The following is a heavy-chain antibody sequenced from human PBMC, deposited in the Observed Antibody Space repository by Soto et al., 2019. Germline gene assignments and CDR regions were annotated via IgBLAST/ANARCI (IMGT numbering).Heavy chain of an antibody. CDR3: ASRDPGTSVDY. V-gene: IGHV4-61*01. CDR2: IYYSGST. D-gene: IGHD1-7*01. CDR1: GGSVSSGSYY. Sequence: PSETLSLTCTVSGGSVSSGSYYWSWIRQPPGKGLEWIGYIYYSGSTYYNPSLKSRVTISVDKSGNRVPMKMTSLTAADTAVYYCASRDPGTSVDYWGQGTWVTVSS. J-gene: IGHJ4*02.